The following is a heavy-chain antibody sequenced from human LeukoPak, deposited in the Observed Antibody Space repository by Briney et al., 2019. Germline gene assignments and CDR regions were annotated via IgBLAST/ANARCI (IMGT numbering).Heavy chain of an antibody. Sequence: PGGSPRLSCAASGFTFSSYWMHWVRQAPGKGLVWVSRINSDGSSISYADSVNGRFTIARDNAKNTLSLQMNSLRVEDTAVYYCARGTSAYGDYANYWGQGTPVTVSS. CDR3: ARGTSAYGDYANY. V-gene: IGHV3-74*01. CDR1: GFTFSSYW. D-gene: IGHD4-17*01. J-gene: IGHJ4*02. CDR2: INSDGSSI.